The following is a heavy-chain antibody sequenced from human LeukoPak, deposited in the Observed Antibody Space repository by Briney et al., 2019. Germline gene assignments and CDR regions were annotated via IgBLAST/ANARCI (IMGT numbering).Heavy chain of an antibody. D-gene: IGHD3-9*01. Sequence: GGSLRLSCAASGFTFDDYAMHWVRQAPGKGLEWVSGISWNSGSIGYADSVKGRFTISRDNAKNSLYLQMNSLRAEDTALYYCAKVNTGDILTGVSAFGIWGQGTMVTVSS. CDR3: AKVNTGDILTGVSAFGI. V-gene: IGHV3-9*01. CDR2: ISWNSGSI. CDR1: GFTFDDYA. J-gene: IGHJ3*02.